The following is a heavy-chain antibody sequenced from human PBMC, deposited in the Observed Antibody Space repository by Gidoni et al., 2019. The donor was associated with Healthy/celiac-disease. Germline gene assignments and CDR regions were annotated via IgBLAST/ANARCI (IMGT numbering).Heavy chain of an antibody. J-gene: IGHJ3*02. Sequence: QLQLQESGPGLVKPSETLSLTCTVSGGSISSSSYYWGWIRQPPGKGLEWIGSIYYSGSTYYNPSLKSRVTISVDTSKNQFALKLSSVTAADTAVYYCARHGGSSIDIWGQGTMVTVSS. CDR3: ARHGGSSIDI. D-gene: IGHD2-15*01. CDR1: GGSISSSSYY. CDR2: IYYSGST. V-gene: IGHV4-39*01.